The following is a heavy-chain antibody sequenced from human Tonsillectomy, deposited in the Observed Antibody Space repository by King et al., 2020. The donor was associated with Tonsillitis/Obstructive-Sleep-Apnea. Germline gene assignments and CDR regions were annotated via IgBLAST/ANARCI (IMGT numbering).Heavy chain of an antibody. CDR2: IDHSGST. CDR1: GGSFSGYY. V-gene: IGHV4-34*01. D-gene: IGHD1-7*01. CDR3: ARITGTTVDY. J-gene: IGHJ4*02. Sequence: VQLQQWGAGLLKPSETLSLTCAVYGGSFSGYYWSWIRQPPGKGLEWFGEIDHSGSTNYNPSLKSRVTISVDTSKNQFSLKLSSVTAADTAMYYCARITGTTVDYWGQGTLVTVSS.